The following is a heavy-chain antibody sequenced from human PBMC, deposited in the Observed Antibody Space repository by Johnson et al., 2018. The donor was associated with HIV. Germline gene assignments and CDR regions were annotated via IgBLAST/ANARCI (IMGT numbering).Heavy chain of an antibody. CDR2: IRYDGTNK. V-gene: IGHV3-30*02. CDR1: GFTFSSYG. CDR3: AKVGRMTTVVTPGDAFDI. D-gene: IGHD4-23*01. J-gene: IGHJ3*02. Sequence: QVLLVESGGGVVQRGGSLRLSCVASGFTFSSYGMHWVRQAPGKGLEWVAFIRYDGTNKYYGDSVKGRFTVSRDNSKNTVYVDMNSLRAEDTAVYYCAKVGRMTTVVTPGDAFDIWGHGTMVTVS.